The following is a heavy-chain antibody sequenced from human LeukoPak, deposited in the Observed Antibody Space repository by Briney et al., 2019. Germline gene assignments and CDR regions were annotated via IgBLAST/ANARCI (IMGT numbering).Heavy chain of an antibody. V-gene: IGHV3-7*05. CDR2: INYDGSEK. CDR3: APMAADTAMVGMDV. CDR1: GFTFSSYW. D-gene: IGHD5-18*01. Sequence: GGSLRLSCAASGFTFSSYWMSWVRQAPGKGLEWVANINYDGSEKYYVDSVKGRFTISRDNAKNSLYLQMNSLRAADTAVYYCAPMAADTAMVGMDVWGQGTEVTVSS. J-gene: IGHJ6*02.